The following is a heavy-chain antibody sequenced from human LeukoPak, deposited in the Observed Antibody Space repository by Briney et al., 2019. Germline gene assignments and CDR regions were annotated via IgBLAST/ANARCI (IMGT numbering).Heavy chain of an antibody. D-gene: IGHD6-19*01. V-gene: IGHV1-24*01. J-gene: IGHJ4*02. Sequence: ASVKVSCKVSGYTLTELSMHWVRQAPGKGLEWMGGFDPEDGETIYAQKFQGRVTMTEDTSTDTAYMELSSLRSEDTAVYYCAADTILAGYSSGWYGPPGGYWGQGTLVTVSS. CDR1: GYTLTELS. CDR3: AADTILAGYSSGWYGPPGGY. CDR2: FDPEDGET.